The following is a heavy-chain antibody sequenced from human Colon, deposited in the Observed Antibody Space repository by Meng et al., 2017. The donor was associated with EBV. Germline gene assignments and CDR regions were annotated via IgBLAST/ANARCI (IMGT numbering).Heavy chain of an antibody. CDR1: GGSINSCDYY. V-gene: IGHV4-30-4*01. J-gene: IGHJ4*02. Sequence: SVPGLVTHSHTLSLTCTVSGGSINSCDYYWSWIRQPPGKGLERIGYIYYTGSTYYNPSLKSRVTISMDTSKNQFSLRLSSVTAADTAVYYCARNYYFDYWGQGTLVTVSS. CDR3: ARNYYFDY. CDR2: IYYTGST.